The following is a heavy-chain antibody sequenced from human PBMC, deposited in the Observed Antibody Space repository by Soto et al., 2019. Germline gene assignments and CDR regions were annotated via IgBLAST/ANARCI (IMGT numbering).Heavy chain of an antibody. CDR2: IYHSGST. CDR1: DSTISAAFY. V-gene: IGHV4-38-2*02. J-gene: IGHJ6*02. Sequence: SQTRSLPSGAADSTISAAFYGDWVRQSPGKGLEWIGSIYHSGSTYYNPSLKSRVTISIDTSENHCSLELNSVTAADTGLYYCARDLVYYGNYYYSMDVWGQGITVTVSS. CDR3: ARDLVYYGNYYYSMDV. D-gene: IGHD3-16*01.